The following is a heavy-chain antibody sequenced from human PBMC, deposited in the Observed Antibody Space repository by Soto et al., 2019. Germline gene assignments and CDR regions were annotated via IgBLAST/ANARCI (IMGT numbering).Heavy chain of an antibody. CDR3: ARVYGSSGVMDY. Sequence: QVQLVQSGAEVKKPGSSVKVSCKASGGTFSSYAISWLRQAPGQGLEWMGGSIPIFGTANYAQKFQGRVTITADESTSTAYMALSILRSEDTAVYYCARVYGSSGVMDYWGQGTLVTVYS. CDR1: GGTFSSYA. CDR2: SIPIFGTA. D-gene: IGHD6-6*01. V-gene: IGHV1-69*01. J-gene: IGHJ4*02.